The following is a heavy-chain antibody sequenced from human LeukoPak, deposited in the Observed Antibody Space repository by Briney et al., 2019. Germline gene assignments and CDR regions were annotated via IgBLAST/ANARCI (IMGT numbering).Heavy chain of an antibody. Sequence: SVKVSCKASGGTFSSYAISWVRQAPGQGLEWMGGIIPIFGTANYAQKFQGRVTIIADESTSTAYMELSSLRSEDTAVYYCARSAVDWGSASLDAFDIWGQGTMVTVSS. V-gene: IGHV1-69*13. CDR3: ARSAVDWGSASLDAFDI. CDR2: IIPIFGTA. CDR1: GGTFSSYA. J-gene: IGHJ3*02. D-gene: IGHD3-9*01.